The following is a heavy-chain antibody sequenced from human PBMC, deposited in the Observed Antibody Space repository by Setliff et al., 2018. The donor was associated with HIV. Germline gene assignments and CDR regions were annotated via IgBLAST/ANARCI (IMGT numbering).Heavy chain of an antibody. Sequence: SETLSLTCTVSGGSINNYYWSWIRQPPGKGLEWIGYVYNSGSTNYNPSLRSRVTMSVDTSKKQFSLKLSSVTAADTAVYFCARRGYVTVDFDYWGQGTLVTVSS. CDR3: ARRGYVTVDFDY. CDR1: GGSINNYY. V-gene: IGHV4-4*09. CDR2: VYNSGST. D-gene: IGHD3-16*01. J-gene: IGHJ4*02.